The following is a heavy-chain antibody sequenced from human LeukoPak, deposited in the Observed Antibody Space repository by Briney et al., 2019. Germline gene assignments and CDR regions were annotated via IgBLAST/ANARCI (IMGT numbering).Heavy chain of an antibody. Sequence: GRSLRLSCSTSGFTFGDYAMTWVRRAPGKGLEWVSYISMSGSAIYYADSVKGRFTISRDNAKSSLYLQMNSLRAEDTAVYYCARGGDYIDYWGQGTLVTVSS. CDR2: ISMSGSAI. V-gene: IGHV3-48*03. J-gene: IGHJ4*02. CDR3: ARGGDYIDY. CDR1: GFTFGDYA.